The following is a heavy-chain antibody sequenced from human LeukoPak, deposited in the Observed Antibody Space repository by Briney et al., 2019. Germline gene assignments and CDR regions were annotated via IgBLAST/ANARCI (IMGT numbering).Heavy chain of an antibody. CDR2: ISAYNGNT. D-gene: IGHD4-11*01. CDR3: ARVTVTTGPKGRRFDP. Sequence: ASVKVSCKASGYTFTSCGISWVRQAPGQGLEWMGWISAYNGNTNYAQKLQGRVTMTTDTSTSTAYMELRSLRSDDTAVYYCARVTVTTGPKGRRFDPWGQGTLVTVSS. J-gene: IGHJ5*02. CDR1: GYTFTSCG. V-gene: IGHV1-18*01.